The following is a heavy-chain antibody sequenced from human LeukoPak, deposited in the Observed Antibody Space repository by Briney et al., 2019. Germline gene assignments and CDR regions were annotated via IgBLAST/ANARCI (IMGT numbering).Heavy chain of an antibody. D-gene: IGHD6-13*01. J-gene: IGHJ6*03. CDR1: GGSISSSIYY. CDR3: ARVPPISSSWYRPTSYYYYYMDV. CDR2: VFYNGAT. Sequence: SDTLSLTCIVSGGSISSSIYYWAWVRQPPGKGLEWIGTVFYNGATQYSPSLRSRVTISIDTSTNQFSLKLTSVTAADTALYYCARVPPISSSWYRPTSYYYYYMDVWGKGTTVTVSS. V-gene: IGHV4-39*07.